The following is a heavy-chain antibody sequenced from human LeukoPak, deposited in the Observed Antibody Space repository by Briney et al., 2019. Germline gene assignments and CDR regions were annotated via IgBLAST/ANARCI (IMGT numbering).Heavy chain of an antibody. CDR2: IYYSGST. Sequence: PSETLSLTCTVSGGSISSSSYYWGWIRQPPGKGLEWIGSIYYSGSTYYNPPLKSRVTISVDTSKNQFSLKLSSVTAADTAVYYCARGRSGYEDYWGQGILVTVSS. CDR3: ARGRSGYEDY. CDR1: GGSISSSSYY. J-gene: IGHJ4*02. D-gene: IGHD5-12*01. V-gene: IGHV4-39*07.